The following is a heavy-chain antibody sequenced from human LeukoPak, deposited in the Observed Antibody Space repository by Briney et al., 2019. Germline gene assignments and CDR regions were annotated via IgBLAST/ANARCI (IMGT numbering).Heavy chain of an antibody. CDR3: ARRNSGSYPFDY. CDR1: GFTFSSYG. J-gene: IGHJ4*02. D-gene: IGHD1-26*01. CDR2: IWYDGSNK. V-gene: IGHV3-33*01. Sequence: GGSLRLSCAASGFTFSSYGMHWVRQAPGKGLEWVAVIWYDGSNKYYADSVKGRFTISRDNSKNTLYLQMNSLRAEDTAVYYCARRNSGSYPFDYWGQGTLVTVSS.